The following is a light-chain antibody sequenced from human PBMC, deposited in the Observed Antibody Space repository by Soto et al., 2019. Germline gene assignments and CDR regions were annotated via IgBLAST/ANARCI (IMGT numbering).Light chain of an antibody. CDR3: LQDYNYPRT. J-gene: IGKJ1*01. CDR2: AAS. Sequence: AIQITQSPSSLSASVGDRVTITCRASQGITTDLNWYQQKPGKAPKLLISAASSLQSGVPSRFSGSGSGTDFTLTISSLQPEDFATYYCLQDYNYPRTFGQGTKVEIK. CDR1: QGITTD. V-gene: IGKV1-6*01.